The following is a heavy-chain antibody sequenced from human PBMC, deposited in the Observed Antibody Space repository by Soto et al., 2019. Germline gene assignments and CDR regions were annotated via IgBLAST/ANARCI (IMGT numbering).Heavy chain of an antibody. D-gene: IGHD3-9*01. CDR1: GFTFSDYY. J-gene: IGHJ3*02. V-gene: IGHV3-11*05. Sequence: QVQLVESGGGLVTPGGSLRLSCAASGFTFSDYYMSWIRQAPGKGLEWVSYIGSSSSYTNYADSVKGRFTISRDNAKNSLYLQMNSLRAEDTAAYYCARDADILTGSDAFDIWGQGTMVTVSS. CDR3: ARDADILTGSDAFDI. CDR2: IGSSSSYT.